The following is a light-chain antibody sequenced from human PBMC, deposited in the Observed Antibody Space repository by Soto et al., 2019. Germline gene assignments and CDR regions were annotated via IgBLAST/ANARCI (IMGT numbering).Light chain of an antibody. Sequence: QSALTQPASVSGSPGQSISIPCTGTSSDIGAFNFVSWYQQHPGKAPKVLIYGVTNRPSRVDYRFSGSKSGNTASLIISGLRPEDEADYYCSSFTSASTRIFGTGTKVTVL. V-gene: IGLV2-14*03. CDR2: GVT. CDR3: SSFTSASTRI. J-gene: IGLJ1*01. CDR1: SSDIGAFNF.